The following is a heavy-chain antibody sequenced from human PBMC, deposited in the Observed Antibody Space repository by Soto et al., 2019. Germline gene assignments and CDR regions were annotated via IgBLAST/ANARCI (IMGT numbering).Heavy chain of an antibody. D-gene: IGHD6-19*01. J-gene: IGHJ5*02. Sequence: EVQLVESGGGLVQPGGSLKLSCAVSGFSFSGSAIHWVRQASGKGLEWVGRIRSKANSYATAYAASVKGRFTISRDDSKNTAYLQMNSLKTEDTAVYYCTRPWYSSGWYDLWGQGTLVTVSS. CDR1: GFSFSGSA. CDR2: IRSKANSYAT. V-gene: IGHV3-73*02. CDR3: TRPWYSSGWYDL.